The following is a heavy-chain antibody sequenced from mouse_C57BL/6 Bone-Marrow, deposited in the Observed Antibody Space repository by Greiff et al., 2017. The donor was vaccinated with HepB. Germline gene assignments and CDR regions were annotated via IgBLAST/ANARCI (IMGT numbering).Heavy chain of an antibody. D-gene: IGHD1-1*01. CDR1: GFTFSSYG. J-gene: IGHJ3*01. CDR2: ISSGGSYT. V-gene: IGHV5-6*01. Sequence: EVHLVESGGDLVKPGGSLKLSCAASGFTFSSYGMSWVRQTPDKRLEWIANISSGGSYTHYPDNVKGRSTFSRDNAKSTLYLQMSSLKSEDTAMYYCARRGVISTFAYWGQGTLVTVSA. CDR3: ARRGVISTFAY.